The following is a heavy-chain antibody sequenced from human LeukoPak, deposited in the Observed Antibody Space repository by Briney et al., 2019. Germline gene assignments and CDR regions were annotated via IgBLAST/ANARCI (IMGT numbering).Heavy chain of an antibody. CDR1: GFTFSSYA. CDR2: ISGSGGST. D-gene: IGHD6-6*01. J-gene: IGHJ4*02. Sequence: AGGSLRLSCAASGFTFSSYAMSWVRQAPGKGLEWVSAISGSGGSTYYADSVKGRFTISRDNSKNTLYLQMNSLRPEDTAVYYCAKEVKVAAGPWYFDYWGQGTLVTVSS. V-gene: IGHV3-23*01. CDR3: AKEVKVAAGPWYFDY.